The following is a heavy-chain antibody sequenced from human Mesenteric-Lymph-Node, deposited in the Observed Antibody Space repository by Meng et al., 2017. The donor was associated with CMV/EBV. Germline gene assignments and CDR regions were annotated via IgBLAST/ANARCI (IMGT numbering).Heavy chain of an antibody. Sequence: WGSLRLSCVASGFTFRAYGMHWVRQAPGKGLEWVAFIWYDGSKTTYADSVKGRFAISRDNSKNTLYLQMNSLRAEDTAVYYCARGQVKYQLLSVDYWGQGTLVTVSS. CDR1: GFTFRAYG. CDR3: ARGQVKYQLLSVDY. J-gene: IGHJ4*02. V-gene: IGHV3-30*02. D-gene: IGHD2-2*01. CDR2: IWYDGSKT.